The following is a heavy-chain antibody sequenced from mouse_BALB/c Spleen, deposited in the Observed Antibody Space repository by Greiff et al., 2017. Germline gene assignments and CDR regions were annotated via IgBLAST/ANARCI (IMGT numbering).Heavy chain of an antibody. Sequence: EVMLVESGGGLVEPSETLNLTCAVSGFTFNTYAMNWVCQAPGKGLEWVARIRSKSNNYSTYYADSMKDRCTISSDVSQSMLNLQMNNLKTEDSAMYCCVRDDGFIDYWGQGTTLTVSS. CDR3: VRDDGFIDY. CDR2: IRSKSNNYST. CDR1: GFTFNTYA. J-gene: IGHJ2*01. V-gene: IGHV10-1*02. D-gene: IGHD2-3*01.